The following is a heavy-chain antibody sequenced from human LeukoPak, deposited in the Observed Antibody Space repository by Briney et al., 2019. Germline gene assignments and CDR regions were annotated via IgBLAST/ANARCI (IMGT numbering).Heavy chain of an antibody. Sequence: SETLSLTCSVSGGSISGNSNYWAWIRQPPGKALQWIGSLYYRGTTSYNSGDTNYNPSLKSRVTISVDTTKNQFSLKLSSVTAADTAVYFCARKGLRPLEWLSEYFFDYWGQGTLVSVAS. CDR2: LYYRGTT. V-gene: IGHV4-39*01. D-gene: IGHD3-3*01. CDR1: GGSISGNSNY. CDR3: ARKGLRPLEWLSEYFFDY. J-gene: IGHJ4*02.